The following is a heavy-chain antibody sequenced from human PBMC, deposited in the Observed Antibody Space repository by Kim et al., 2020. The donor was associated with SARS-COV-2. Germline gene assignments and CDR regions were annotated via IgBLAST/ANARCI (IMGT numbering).Heavy chain of an antibody. D-gene: IGHD3-10*01. Sequence: ASVKVSCKASGHTFTSYAINWVRQAPGQRLEWMGWINAAIGNTEYSEKFQGRVTITRDTSASTAYMELSGLRSEDTAVYYCATSNYYDSGSDYRRDYWGQ. CDR2: INAAIGNT. V-gene: IGHV1-3*01. CDR3: ATSNYYDSGSDYRRDY. CDR1: GHTFTSYA. J-gene: IGHJ4*02.